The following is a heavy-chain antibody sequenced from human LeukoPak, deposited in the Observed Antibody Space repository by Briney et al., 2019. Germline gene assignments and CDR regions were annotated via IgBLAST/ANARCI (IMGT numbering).Heavy chain of an antibody. J-gene: IGHJ4*02. D-gene: IGHD5-24*01. CDR2: IYYSGST. V-gene: IGHV4-61*01. CDR1: GGSISSSRYY. CDR3: ARERLSSDGYNYVDY. Sequence: SETLSLTCTVSGGSISSSRYYWGWIRQPPGKGLEWIGYIYYSGSTNYNPSLKSRVTISVDTSKNQFSLKLSSVTAADTAVYYCARERLSSDGYNYVDYWGQGTLVTVSS.